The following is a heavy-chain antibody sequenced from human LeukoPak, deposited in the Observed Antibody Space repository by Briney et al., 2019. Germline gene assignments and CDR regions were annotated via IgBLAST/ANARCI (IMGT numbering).Heavy chain of an antibody. CDR1: GYTFTSYY. CDR3: ARERSHFDY. J-gene: IGHJ4*02. V-gene: IGHV1-69*05. CDR2: IIPIFGTA. Sequence: ASVKVSCKASGYTFTSYYMHWVRQAPGQGLEWMGGIIPIFGTANYAQKFQGRVTITTDESTSTAYMELSSLRSEDTAVYYCARERSHFDYWGQGTLVTVSS.